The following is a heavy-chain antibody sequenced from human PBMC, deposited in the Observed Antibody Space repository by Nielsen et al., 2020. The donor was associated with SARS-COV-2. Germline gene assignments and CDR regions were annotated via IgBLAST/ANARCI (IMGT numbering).Heavy chain of an antibody. CDR1: GFTFSSYS. CDR3: ASWVSVVVTAQDAFDI. J-gene: IGHJ3*02. Sequence: GESLKISCAASGFTFSSYSMNWVRQAPGKGLEWVSYISSSSSTIYYADSVKGRFTISRDNAKNSLYLQMNSLRDEDTAVYYCASWVSVVVTAQDAFDIWGQGTMVTVSS. D-gene: IGHD2-21*02. V-gene: IGHV3-48*02. CDR2: ISSSSSTI.